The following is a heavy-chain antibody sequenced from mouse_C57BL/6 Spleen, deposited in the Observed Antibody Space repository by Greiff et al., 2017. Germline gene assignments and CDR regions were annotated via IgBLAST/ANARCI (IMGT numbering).Heavy chain of an antibody. V-gene: IGHV1-20*01. Sequence: EVQLQQSGPELVKPGDSVKISCKASGYSFTGYFMNWVMQSHGKSLEWIGRINPYNGDTFYNQKFKGKATLTVDKSSSTAHMELRSLTSEDSAVYYCARRGEWLLPYAMDYWGQGTSVTVSS. CDR2: INPYNGDT. CDR1: GYSFTGYF. D-gene: IGHD2-3*01. CDR3: ARRGEWLLPYAMDY. J-gene: IGHJ4*01.